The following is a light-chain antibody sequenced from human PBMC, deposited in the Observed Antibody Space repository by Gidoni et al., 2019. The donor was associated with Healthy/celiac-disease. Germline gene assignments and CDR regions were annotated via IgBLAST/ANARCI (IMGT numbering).Light chain of an antibody. CDR2: GNS. V-gene: IGLV1-40*01. Sequence: QSVLTPPPSVSGSPGQRVTISCTGSSSNIGAGYDVHWYQQLPGTAPKLLIYGNSNRPSGVPDRLSGSKAGTSASLAITGLQAEDEADYYCQSYDSSLSGCVFGGGTKLTVL. J-gene: IGLJ3*02. CDR3: QSYDSSLSGCV. CDR1: SSNIGAGYD.